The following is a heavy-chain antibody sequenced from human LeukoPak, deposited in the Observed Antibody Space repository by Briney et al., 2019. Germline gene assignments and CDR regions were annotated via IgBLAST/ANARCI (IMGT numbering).Heavy chain of an antibody. V-gene: IGHV3-7*03. CDR1: GFAFSSYW. J-gene: IGHJ3*02. CDR3: ARDTGYYDSSGYPADYDAFDI. CDR2: IKQDGSEK. D-gene: IGHD3-22*01. Sequence: GGSLRLSCAASGFAFSSYWMSWVRQAPGKGLEWVANIKQDGSEKYYVDSVKGRFTISRDNSKNMLYLQMNSLRDEDTAVYYCARDTGYYDSSGYPADYDAFDIWGQGTMVTVSS.